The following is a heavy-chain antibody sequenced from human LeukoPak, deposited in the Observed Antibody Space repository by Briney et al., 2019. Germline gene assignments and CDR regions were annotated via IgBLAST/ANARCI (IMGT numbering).Heavy chain of an antibody. D-gene: IGHD4-23*01. Sequence: SETLSLTCTVSGGSISSYYWSWIRQPPGKGLEWIGYIYYSGSTYYNPSLKSRVTISVDTSKNQFSLKLSSVTAADTAVYYCARDLLNEGNHLDYWAREPWSPSPQ. CDR1: GGSISSYY. CDR2: IYYSGST. V-gene: IGHV4-30-4*01. J-gene: IGHJ4*02. CDR3: ARDLLNEGNHLDY.